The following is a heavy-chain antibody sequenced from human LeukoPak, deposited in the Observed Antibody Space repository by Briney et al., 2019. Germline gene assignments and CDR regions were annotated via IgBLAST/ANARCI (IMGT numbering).Heavy chain of an antibody. CDR2: ICSSGSTT. D-gene: IGHD6-6*01. Sequence: GGSLRLSCGASGFTFSSYGMNWVRQAPGKGLEWVAYICSSGSTTYYADSVKGRFTISRDNAENSLYLQMNSLRAEDTAVYYCARTRSSSSDFDYWGQGTLVSVSS. V-gene: IGHV3-48*03. CDR1: GFTFSSYG. J-gene: IGHJ4*02. CDR3: ARTRSSSSDFDY.